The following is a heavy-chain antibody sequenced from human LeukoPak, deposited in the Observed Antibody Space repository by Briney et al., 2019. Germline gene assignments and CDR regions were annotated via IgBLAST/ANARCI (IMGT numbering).Heavy chain of an antibody. V-gene: IGHV4-39*01. CDR3: ARHVVPPAISDSFEI. Sequence: SETLSLTCTVSGGSISSSSYYWGWIRQPPGKGLEWIGSIYYSGSTYYNPSLKSRVTISVDTSKNQFSLKLSSVTAADTAVYYCARHVVPPAISDSFEIWGQGTMVTVSS. J-gene: IGHJ3*02. CDR1: GGSISSSSYY. D-gene: IGHD2-2*01. CDR2: IYYSGST.